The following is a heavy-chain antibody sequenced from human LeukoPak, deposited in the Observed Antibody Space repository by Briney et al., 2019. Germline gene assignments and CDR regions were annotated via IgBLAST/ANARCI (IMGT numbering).Heavy chain of an antibody. D-gene: IGHD6-19*01. CDR3: AKEWNSSGWIEYFQH. CDR2: IWYDGSNT. J-gene: IGHJ1*01. CDR1: GFTFNFYA. V-gene: IGHV3-33*06. Sequence: GRSLRLSCAASGFTFNFYAMHWVRQAPGKGLEWVAVIWYDGSNTYYADFVKGRFTISRDNSKNTLYLIMNSLRAEDTAVYYCAKEWNSSGWIEYFQHWGHGTLVTVSS.